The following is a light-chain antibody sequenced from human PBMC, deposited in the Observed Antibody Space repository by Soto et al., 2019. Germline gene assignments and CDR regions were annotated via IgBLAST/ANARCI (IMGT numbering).Light chain of an antibody. Sequence: QSVLTQPASVSGSPGQSITISCTGTSSDVGGYNSVSWYRQDPGKAPKLMIYDVTNRPSGVSYRFSGSKSGNTASLTISGLQAEDEADYFCSSYSISTAYLFGTGTKLTVL. V-gene: IGLV2-14*01. CDR2: DVT. CDR1: SSDVGGYNS. CDR3: SSYSISTAYL. J-gene: IGLJ1*01.